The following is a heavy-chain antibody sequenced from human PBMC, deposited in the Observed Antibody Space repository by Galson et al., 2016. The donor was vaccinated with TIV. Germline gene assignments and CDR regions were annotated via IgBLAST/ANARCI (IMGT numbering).Heavy chain of an antibody. CDR2: ISSSSSFR. CDR1: GFLFTEYY. CDR3: ARDYGEVRGDNWYFDL. D-gene: IGHD3-10*01. Sequence: SLRLSCAASGFLFTEYYMSWIRQAPGKGLKWVSYISSSSSFRNYADSVKGRFTISRDNAKVYLQMNSLRVEDTAVYYCARDYGEVRGDNWYFDLWGRGTLVTVSS. J-gene: IGHJ2*01. V-gene: IGHV3-11*05.